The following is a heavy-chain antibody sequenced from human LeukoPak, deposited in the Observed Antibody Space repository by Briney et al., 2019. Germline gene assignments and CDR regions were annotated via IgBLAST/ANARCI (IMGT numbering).Heavy chain of an antibody. CDR2: ITTSSTYM. CDR1: GFTFSAYN. V-gene: IGHV3-21*01. J-gene: IGHJ6*03. D-gene: IGHD6-19*01. CDR3: ARDPYSGGYWAYYYYYMDV. Sequence: GGSLRLSCAASGFTFSAYNMNWVRRTPGKGLEWVSSITTSSTYMFYADSVKGRFTISRDNAENSLYLQMNSLRDEDTAVYYCARDPYSGGYWAYYYYYMDVWGKGTTVTFSS.